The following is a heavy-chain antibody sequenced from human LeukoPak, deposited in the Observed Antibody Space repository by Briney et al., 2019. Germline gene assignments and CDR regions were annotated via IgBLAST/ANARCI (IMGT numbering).Heavy chain of an antibody. CDR1: GFTFSSYG. CDR3: AKDGGGTDFDY. J-gene: IGHJ4*02. Sequence: PGGSLRLSCAASGFTFSSYGMHWVRQAPGKGLEWVAFILYDGSNKYYADSVKGRFTISRDNSKNTLYLQMNSLRAEDTAVYYCAKDGGGTDFDYWGQGTLVTVSS. V-gene: IGHV3-30*18. D-gene: IGHD1-26*01. CDR2: ILYDGSNK.